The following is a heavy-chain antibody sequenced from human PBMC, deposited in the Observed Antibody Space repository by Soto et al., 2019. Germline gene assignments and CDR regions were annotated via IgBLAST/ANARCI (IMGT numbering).Heavy chain of an antibody. J-gene: IGHJ4*02. CDR1: GFTFSSYG. CDR2: IWYDGSNK. D-gene: IGHD3-16*01. V-gene: IGHV3-33*01. Sequence: GGSLRLSCAASGFTFSSYGMHWVRQAPGKGLEWVAVIWYDGSNKYYADSVKGRFTISRDNSKNTLYLQMNSLRAEDTAVYYCARDPLMITFGEKRGPYYFDYWGQGTLVTVSS. CDR3: ARDPLMITFGEKRGPYYFDY.